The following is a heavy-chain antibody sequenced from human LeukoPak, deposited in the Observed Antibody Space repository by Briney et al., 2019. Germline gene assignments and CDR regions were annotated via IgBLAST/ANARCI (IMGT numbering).Heavy chain of an antibody. Sequence: GGSLRLSCAASGFTFSDYAMSWVRQAPGKGLEWVSAISGSGGSTYYADSVKGRFTISRDNSKNTLDLQMNSLRAEDTAVYYCAKGYSVGATNLNFDYWGQGTLVTVSS. CDR2: ISGSGGST. V-gene: IGHV3-23*01. CDR3: AKGYSVGATNLNFDY. D-gene: IGHD1-26*01. CDR1: GFTFSDYA. J-gene: IGHJ4*02.